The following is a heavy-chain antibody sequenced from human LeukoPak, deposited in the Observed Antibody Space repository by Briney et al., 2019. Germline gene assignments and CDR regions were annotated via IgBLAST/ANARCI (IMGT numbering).Heavy chain of an antibody. CDR2: IDPSDSET. CDR3: ARSVKGGISARHYWYFDL. D-gene: IGHD3-16*01. CDR1: GYRLTNYW. V-gene: IGHV5-10-1*01. Sequence: GGSLRLSCKVSGYRLTNYWISWVRQMPGKGLEWMGRIDPSDSETKYSPSFQGHVTISVDKSISTAYLQWSSLRASDTAMYFCARSVKGGISARHYWYFDLWGRGTLVTASS. J-gene: IGHJ2*01.